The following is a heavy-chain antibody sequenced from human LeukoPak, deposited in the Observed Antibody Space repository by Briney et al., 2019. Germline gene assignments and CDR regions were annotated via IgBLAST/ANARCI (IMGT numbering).Heavy chain of an antibody. CDR1: EFTFSSYW. CDR3: ARGGYGSGSPGY. V-gene: IGHV3-74*01. D-gene: IGHD3-10*01. J-gene: IGHJ4*02. Sequence: GGSLRLSCAASEFTFSSYWMHWVRQAPGKGLVWVSRINSDGSSTSYADSVKGRFTISRDNAKNTLYLQMNSLRAEDTALYYCARGGYGSGSPGYWGQGTLVTVSS. CDR2: INSDGSST.